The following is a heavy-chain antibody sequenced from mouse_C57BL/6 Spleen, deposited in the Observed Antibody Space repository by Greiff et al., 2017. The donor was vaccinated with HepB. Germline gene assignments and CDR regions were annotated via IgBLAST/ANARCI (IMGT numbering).Heavy chain of an antibody. D-gene: IGHD2-4*01. CDR1: GYTFTGYW. CDR3: ASPYDYDGIAY. J-gene: IGHJ3*01. CDR2: ILPGSGST. V-gene: IGHV1-9*01. Sequence: VQLQQSGAELMKPGASVKLSCKATGYTFTGYWIEWVKQRPGHGLEWIGEILPGSGSTNYNEKFKGKATFTADTSSNTAYMQLSSLTTEDSAIYYCASPYDYDGIAYWGQGTLVTVSA.